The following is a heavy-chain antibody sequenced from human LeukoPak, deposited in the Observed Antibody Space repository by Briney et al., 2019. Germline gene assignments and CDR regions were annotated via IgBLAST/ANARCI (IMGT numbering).Heavy chain of an antibody. J-gene: IGHJ4*02. CDR2: ISSSSSYI. CDR3: VRAGYCSSTSCYTFDY. Sequence: GGFLRLSCAASGFTFSSYEMNWVRQAPGKGLEWVSSISSSSSYIYYADSVKGRFTISRDNAKNSLYLQMNSLRAEDTAVYYCVRAGYCSSTSCYTFDYWGQGTLVTVSS. D-gene: IGHD2-2*02. CDR1: GFTFSSYE. V-gene: IGHV3-21*01.